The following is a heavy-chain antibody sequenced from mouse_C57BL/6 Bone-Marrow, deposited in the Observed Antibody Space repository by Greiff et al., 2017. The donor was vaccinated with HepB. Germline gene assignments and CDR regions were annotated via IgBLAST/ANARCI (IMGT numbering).Heavy chain of an antibody. CDR1: GYAFSSYW. CDR2: IYPGDGDT. J-gene: IGHJ1*03. D-gene: IGHD2-14*01. V-gene: IGHV1-80*01. Sequence: VKLMESGAELVKPGASVKISCKASGYAFSSYWMNWVKQRPGKGLEWIGQIYPGDGDTNYNGKFKGKATLTADKSSSTAYMQLSSLTSEDSAVYFCARLRYTQGWYFDVWGTGTTVTVSS. CDR3: ARLRYTQGWYFDV.